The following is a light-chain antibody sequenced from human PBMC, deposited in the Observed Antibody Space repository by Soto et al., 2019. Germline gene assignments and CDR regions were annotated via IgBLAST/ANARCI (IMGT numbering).Light chain of an antibody. CDR2: EVS. Sequence: QSALTQPASVSGSPGQSITISCSGTSSDVGSYDHVAWYQQFPGKTPKLMIYEVSHRPSGVSNRFSGSKSGNTASLTISGLQAEDEADYYCSSYTTTNTYVFGTGTKLTVL. J-gene: IGLJ1*01. CDR1: SSDVGSYDH. CDR3: SSYTTTNTYV. V-gene: IGLV2-14*01.